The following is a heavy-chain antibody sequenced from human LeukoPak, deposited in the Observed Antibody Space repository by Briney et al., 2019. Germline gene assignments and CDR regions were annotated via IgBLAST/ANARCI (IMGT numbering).Heavy chain of an antibody. CDR1: GFTFDDYA. J-gene: IGHJ2*01. Sequence: PGGSLRLSCAASGFTFDDYAMHWVRQAPGKGLEWVSVISWNSGSIGYADSVKGRFTISRDNAKNSLYLQMNSLRAEDTALYYCAKDPAVVPAAIDGWYFDLWGRGTLVTVSS. D-gene: IGHD2-2*01. CDR3: AKDPAVVPAAIDGWYFDL. V-gene: IGHV3-9*01. CDR2: ISWNSGSI.